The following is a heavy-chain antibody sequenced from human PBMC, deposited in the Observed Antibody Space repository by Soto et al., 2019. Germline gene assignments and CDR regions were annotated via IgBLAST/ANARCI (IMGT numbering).Heavy chain of an antibody. CDR2: INPDNGNT. Sequence: GASVKVSFKASGYTFTRYTMNWVRQAPGQRLEWMGWINPDNGNTKSSQKFQDRVIITRDTSASTAYMDLSSLRSEDTAVYYCARGIATGQLEPWGQGTLVTVSS. D-gene: IGHD2-15*01. V-gene: IGHV1-3*01. CDR3: ARGIATGQLEP. J-gene: IGHJ5*02. CDR1: GYTFTRYT.